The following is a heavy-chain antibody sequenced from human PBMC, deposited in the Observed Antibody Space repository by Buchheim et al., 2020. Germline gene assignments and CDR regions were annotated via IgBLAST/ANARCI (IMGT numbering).Heavy chain of an antibody. D-gene: IGHD4-17*01. V-gene: IGHV3-23*04. J-gene: IGHJ4*02. CDR2: ISGSGITT. Sequence: EVQLVESGGGLVQPGGSLRLSCVVSGFTFTNYAMNWVRQAPGKGLEWVSAISGSGITTYYADSVKGRFTISRDISKNTLYLQMNSLRAEDTAVYYCANHLTTVTSKYDYWGQGTL. CDR3: ANHLTTVTSKYDY. CDR1: GFTFTNYA.